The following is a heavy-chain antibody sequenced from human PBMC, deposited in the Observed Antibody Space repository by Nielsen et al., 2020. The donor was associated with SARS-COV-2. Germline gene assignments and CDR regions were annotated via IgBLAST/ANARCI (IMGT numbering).Heavy chain of an antibody. CDR3: ATDEQIPYGYNHGYPY. CDR2: IENIAGGGTT. CDR1: GFTFSGYA. J-gene: IGHJ4*02. V-gene: IGHV3-15*04. D-gene: IGHD5-18*01. Sequence: GESLKISCAASGFTFSGYAMNWVRQAPGKGLEWVGRIENIAGGGTTDYAAPVKGRFTISRDDSKTTLYLQMDSLKSEDTAVYYCATDEQIPYGYNHGYPYWGQGTLVTVSS.